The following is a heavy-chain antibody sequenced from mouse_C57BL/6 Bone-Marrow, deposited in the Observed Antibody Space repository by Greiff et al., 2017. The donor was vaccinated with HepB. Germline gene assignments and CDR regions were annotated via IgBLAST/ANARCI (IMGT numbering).Heavy chain of an antibody. J-gene: IGHJ1*03. CDR1: GYTFTDYY. V-gene: IGHV1-26*01. D-gene: IGHD1-1*01. CDR2: INPNNGGT. CDR3: ARWGYYYGSSNWYFDV. Sequence: VQLQQSGPELVKPGASVKISCKASGYTFTDYYMNWVKQSHGKSLEWIGDINPNNGGTSYNQKFKGKATLTVDKSSSTAYMELRSLTSEDSAVYYCARWGYYYGSSNWYFDVWGTGTTVTVSS.